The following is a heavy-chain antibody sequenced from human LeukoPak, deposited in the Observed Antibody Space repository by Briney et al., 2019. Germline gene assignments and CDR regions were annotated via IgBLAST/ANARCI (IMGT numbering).Heavy chain of an antibody. Sequence: GGSLRVSCVAPGFTFSGCALHSVRQSSGKGLEWVGHIDKKDNLYATAYAESVKCRFTISRDDPKDTAFLHIKTLLCDQTAVYYCTRDRGTYNWFDPWGQGTLVTVSS. CDR1: GFTFSGCA. V-gene: IGHV3-73*01. D-gene: IGHD2-15*01. J-gene: IGHJ5*02. CDR2: IDKKDNLYAT. CDR3: TRDRGTYNWFDP.